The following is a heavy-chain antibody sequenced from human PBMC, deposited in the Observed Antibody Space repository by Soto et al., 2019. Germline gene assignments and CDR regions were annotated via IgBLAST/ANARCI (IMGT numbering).Heavy chain of an antibody. V-gene: IGHV1-69*12. Sequence: QVRLVQSGAEVKKPGSSVKVSCKASGGTFSSYAISWVRQAPGQGLEWMGGIIPIFGTANYAQKFQGRVTITADESTSTDYMELSSLRSEDTAVYYCARDPTVRITGTPSPHPWGQGTLVTVSS. CDR2: IIPIFGTA. D-gene: IGHD1-7*01. J-gene: IGHJ5*02. CDR3: ARDPTVRITGTPSPHP. CDR1: GGTFSSYA.